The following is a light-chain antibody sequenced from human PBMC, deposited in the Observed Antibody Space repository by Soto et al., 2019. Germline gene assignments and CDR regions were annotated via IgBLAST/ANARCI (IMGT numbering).Light chain of an antibody. CDR1: SSNIGAGYD. CDR2: SNN. J-gene: IGLJ2*01. Sequence: QSVLTQPPSVSGAPGQRVTISCTGSSSNIGAGYDVHWYQQLPGTAPKLLIYSNNNRPSGVPDRCSGSKSGTSASLAIAGLQAEDEADYYCRSYHSTLGGVFGGGTKLTVL. CDR3: RSYHSTLGGV. V-gene: IGLV1-40*01.